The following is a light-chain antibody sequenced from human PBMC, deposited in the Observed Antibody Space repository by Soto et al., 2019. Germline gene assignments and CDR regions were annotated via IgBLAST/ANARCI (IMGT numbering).Light chain of an antibody. V-gene: IGLV2-8*01. J-gene: IGLJ2*01. Sequence: QSALTQPPSAFGSPGQSVTISCTGTSSDVGGYNYVSWYQQHPGKAPKLMIYEVSKRPSGVPDRFSGSKSGNTASLTVSGLQADDEADYYCSSYAGSNNLVFGGGTKLTVL. CDR2: EVS. CDR1: SSDVGGYNY. CDR3: SSYAGSNNLV.